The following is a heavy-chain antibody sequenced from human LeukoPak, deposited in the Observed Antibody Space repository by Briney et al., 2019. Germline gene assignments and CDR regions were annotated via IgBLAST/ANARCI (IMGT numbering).Heavy chain of an antibody. CDR3: ARYRADAGSYDALDI. CDR1: GFTFSNYE. J-gene: IGHJ3*02. V-gene: IGHV3-48*03. D-gene: IGHD3-10*01. CDR2: ITSGGTLI. Sequence: GGSLRLSYAASGFTFSNYEMNWVRQAPGKGLEWVSYITSGGTLIFYADSVKGRFTISRDNAKNSVYLQMNSLRVEDTAVYYCARYRADAGSYDALDIWGQGTMVTVSA.